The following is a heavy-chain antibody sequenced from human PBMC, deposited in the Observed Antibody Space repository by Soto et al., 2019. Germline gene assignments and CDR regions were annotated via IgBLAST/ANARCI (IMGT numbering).Heavy chain of an antibody. Sequence: EVQLLESGGGLVQPGGSLRLSCAASGFTFSSYAMSWVRQAPGKGLEWVSAISGSGDDTYYAGSVKGRFIISRDNSKNTLFLQMNSLRAEDTAVYHCAKRFGSGYYSAFDVWGQGTMVTVSS. CDR1: GFTFSSYA. D-gene: IGHD3-22*01. V-gene: IGHV3-23*01. CDR2: ISGSGDDT. CDR3: AKRFGSGYYSAFDV. J-gene: IGHJ3*01.